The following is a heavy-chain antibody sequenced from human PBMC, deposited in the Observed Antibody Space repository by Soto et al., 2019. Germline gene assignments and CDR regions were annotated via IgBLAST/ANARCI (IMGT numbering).Heavy chain of an antibody. V-gene: IGHV3-30*03. Sequence: GGSLRLSCAASGFTFSSYGMHWVRQAPGKGLEWVAVISYDGSIKYYADSVKGRFTISRDNSKNTLYLQMNSLRAEDTAVYYCASSPYCSGGSCYSWSDYWGQGTLVTVSS. J-gene: IGHJ4*02. CDR3: ASSPYCSGGSCYSWSDY. CDR2: ISYDGSIK. D-gene: IGHD2-15*01. CDR1: GFTFSSYG.